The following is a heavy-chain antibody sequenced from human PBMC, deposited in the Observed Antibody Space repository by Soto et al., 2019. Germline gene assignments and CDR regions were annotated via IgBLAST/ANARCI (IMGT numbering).Heavy chain of an antibody. Sequence: GASVKVSCKASGYTFTGYYMHWVRQAPGQGLEWMGWINPNSGGTNYAQKFQGWVTMTRDTSISTAYMELSRLRSDDTAVYYCARGMKVRGVIDYGMDVWGQGTTVTVSS. CDR3: ARGMKVRGVIDYGMDV. CDR2: INPNSGGT. D-gene: IGHD3-10*01. CDR1: GYTFTGYY. J-gene: IGHJ6*02. V-gene: IGHV1-2*04.